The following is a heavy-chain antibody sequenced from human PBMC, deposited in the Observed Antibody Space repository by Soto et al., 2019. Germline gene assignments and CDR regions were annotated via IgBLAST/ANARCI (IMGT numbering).Heavy chain of an antibody. Sequence: SETLSLTCAVHRGSFNAYSWTWSRQPPGKGLEWIGEIDHSGSTTYNPSLKSRIIMSVDTSKNQFSLNVSSMTAADTAVCYCARALRYACMDVWGQGTTVTVSS. V-gene: IGHV4-34*01. J-gene: IGHJ6*02. CDR1: RGSFNAYS. D-gene: IGHD5-18*01. CDR2: IDHSGST. CDR3: ARALRYACMDV.